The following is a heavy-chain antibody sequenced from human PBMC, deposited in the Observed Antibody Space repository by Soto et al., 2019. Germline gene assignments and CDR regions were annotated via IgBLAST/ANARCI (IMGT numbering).Heavy chain of an antibody. D-gene: IGHD1-26*01. CDR2: IGPESGAT. V-gene: IGHV1-2*02. Sequence: ASVKVSCKAPGYTFTGHYIHWVRQAPEQGPEWMGEIGPESGATRYAQKFQGRVTMTMDTSITTVYMELNSLRPDDTAVYYCGRGRSGQIVVFYWGQGTPVTVS. J-gene: IGHJ4*02. CDR3: GRGRSGQIVVFY. CDR1: GYTFTGHY.